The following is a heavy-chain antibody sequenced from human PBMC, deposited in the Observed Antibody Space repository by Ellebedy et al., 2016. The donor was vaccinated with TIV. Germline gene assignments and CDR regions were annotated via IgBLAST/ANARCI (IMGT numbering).Heavy chain of an antibody. CDR1: GGSISSSSYY. J-gene: IGHJ4*02. V-gene: IGHV4-39*01. Sequence: SETLSLXXTVSGGSISSSSYYWGWIRQPPGKGLEWIGYIYYSGSTYYNPSLKSRVTISVDTSKNQFSLKLSSVTAADTAVYYCARHVPYYYGSGDEYYFDYWGQGTLVTVSS. CDR3: ARHVPYYYGSGDEYYFDY. CDR2: IYYSGST. D-gene: IGHD3-10*01.